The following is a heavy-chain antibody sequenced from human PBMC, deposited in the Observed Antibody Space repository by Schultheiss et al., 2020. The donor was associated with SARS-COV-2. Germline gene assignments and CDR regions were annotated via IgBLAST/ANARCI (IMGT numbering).Heavy chain of an antibody. CDR2: IYYSGST. CDR3: ARATRIAVAGRRYYYGMDV. Sequence: SETLSLTCTVSGGSISSYYWSWIRQPPGKGLEWIGYIYYSGSTNYNPSLKSRVTISVDTSKNQFSLKLSSVTAADTAVYYCARATRIAVAGRRYYYGMDVWGLGTAVNV. D-gene: IGHD6-19*01. CDR1: GGSISSYY. V-gene: IGHV4-59*12. J-gene: IGHJ6*02.